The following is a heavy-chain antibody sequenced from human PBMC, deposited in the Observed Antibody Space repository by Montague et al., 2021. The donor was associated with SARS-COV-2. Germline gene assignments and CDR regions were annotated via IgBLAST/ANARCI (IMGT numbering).Heavy chain of an antibody. V-gene: IGHV4-31*03. CDR1: GGSISSGGYY. CDR3: ARARPRFSLIVVVIDTFDI. CDR2: IYYSGST. Sequence: TLSLTCTVSGGSISSGGYYWSWIRQRPGKGLEWLAYIYYSGSTXYNPSLQSRVSISVDTSKNQFSLKLSSVTAADTAVYYCARARPRFSLIVVVIDTFDIWGQGTMVTVSS. J-gene: IGHJ3*02. D-gene: IGHD3-22*01.